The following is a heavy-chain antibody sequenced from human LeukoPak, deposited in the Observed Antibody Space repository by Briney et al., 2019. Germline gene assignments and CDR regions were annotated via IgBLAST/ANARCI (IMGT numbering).Heavy chain of an antibody. CDR2: IYYSGST. V-gene: IGHV4-39*01. Sequence: SETLSLTCTVSGGSISSSSYYWGWIRQPPGKGLGWIGSIYYSGSTYYNPSLKSRVTISVDTSKNQFSLKLGSVTAADTAVYYCARHDYDILTGYYIDYYYYYMDVWGKGTTVTVSS. CDR3: ARHDYDILTGYYIDYYYYYMDV. J-gene: IGHJ6*03. D-gene: IGHD3-9*01. CDR1: GGSISSSSYY.